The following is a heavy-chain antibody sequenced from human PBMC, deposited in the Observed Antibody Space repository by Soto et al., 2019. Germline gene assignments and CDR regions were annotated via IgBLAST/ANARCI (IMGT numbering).Heavy chain of an antibody. Sequence: LSLTCAVYGGSFSGYYWSWIRQPPGKGLEWIGEINHSGSTNYNPSLKSRVTISVDTSKNQFSLKLSSVTAADTAVYYCARLAMVRGVDYYYYGMDVWGQGTTVTVSS. CDR1: GGSFSGYY. CDR3: ARLAMVRGVDYYYYGMDV. D-gene: IGHD3-10*01. J-gene: IGHJ6*02. V-gene: IGHV4-34*01. CDR2: INHSGST.